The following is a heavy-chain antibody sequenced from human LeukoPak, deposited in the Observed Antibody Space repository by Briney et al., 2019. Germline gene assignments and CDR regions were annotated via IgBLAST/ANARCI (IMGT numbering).Heavy chain of an antibody. CDR2: IYYSGST. D-gene: IGHD2-15*01. CDR1: GGSISSYY. CDR3: ARGKVVVAATLKWFDP. V-gene: IGHV4-59*01. Sequence: PSETLSLTCTVSGGSISSYYWSWLRQPPGKGLEWIGYIYYSGSTNYNPSLTSRVTISVDTSKNQFSLKLSSVTAADTAVYYCARGKVVVAATLKWFDPWGQGTLVTVSS. J-gene: IGHJ5*02.